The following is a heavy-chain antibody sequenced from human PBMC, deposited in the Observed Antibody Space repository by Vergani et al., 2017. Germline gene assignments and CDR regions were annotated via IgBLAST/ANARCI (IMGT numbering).Heavy chain of an antibody. D-gene: IGHD2-21*02. CDR1: GATFRSNT. CDR3: ARDARWYGGDPKGNCYFMDG. Sequence: QVQLVQSGAEVKKPGSSVKVSCKASGATFRSNTISWVRQVPGQGLEWMGRIIPVLGKTKYAQDFQGRLTITADTSTRTAYMELTSLRSQDTAVSYCARDARWYGGDPKGNCYFMDGGGQGIT. CDR2: IIPVLGKT. V-gene: IGHV1-69*08. J-gene: IGHJ6*03.